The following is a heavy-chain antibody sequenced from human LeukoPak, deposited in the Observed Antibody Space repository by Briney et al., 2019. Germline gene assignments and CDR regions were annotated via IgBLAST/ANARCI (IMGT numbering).Heavy chain of an antibody. D-gene: IGHD5/OR15-5a*01. V-gene: IGHV3-30*04. Sequence: PGRSLRLSCVASGFIFSAHPLHWVRQSPDKGLEWVALIGSDGSKEYYADSVRGRFTVSRENSNNTLFLQMNTLRADDTAVYFCARQMTSTRLFDSWGQGTLVTVSS. CDR1: GFIFSAHP. J-gene: IGHJ4*02. CDR2: IGSDGSKE. CDR3: ARQMTSTRLFDS.